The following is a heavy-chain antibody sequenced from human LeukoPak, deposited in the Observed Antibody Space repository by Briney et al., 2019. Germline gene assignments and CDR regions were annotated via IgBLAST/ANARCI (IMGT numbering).Heavy chain of an antibody. J-gene: IGHJ4*02. CDR2: IYYSGST. D-gene: IGHD2-2*01. Sequence: SETLSLTCTVSGGSISSSSYYWGWIRQPPGKGLEWIGSIYYSGSTYYNPSLKSRVTISVDTSKNQFSLKLSSVAAADTAVYYCARGPSGELPAAPLDYWGQGTLVTVSS. CDR3: ARGPSGELPAAPLDY. CDR1: GGSISSSSYY. V-gene: IGHV4-39*07.